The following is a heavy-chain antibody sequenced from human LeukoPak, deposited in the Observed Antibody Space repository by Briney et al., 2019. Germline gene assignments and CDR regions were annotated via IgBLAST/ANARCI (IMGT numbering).Heavy chain of an antibody. Sequence: ASVKVSCKASGYTFTGYYMHWVRQAPGQGLEWMGWINPNSGGTNYAQKFQGRVTMTRDTSISTAYMELSRLRSDDTAVYYCARSIAVADTLTVPYYYYGMDVWGQGTTVTVSS. CDR1: GYTFTGYY. V-gene: IGHV1-2*02. CDR3: ARSIAVADTLTVPYYYYGMDV. J-gene: IGHJ6*02. D-gene: IGHD6-19*01. CDR2: INPNSGGT.